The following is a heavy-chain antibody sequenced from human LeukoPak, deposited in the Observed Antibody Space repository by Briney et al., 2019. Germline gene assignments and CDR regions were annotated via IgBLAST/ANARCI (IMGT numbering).Heavy chain of an antibody. CDR2: ISSSSSYI. D-gene: IGHD3-9*01. CDR1: GFTFSSYS. Sequence: KPGGSLRLSCAASGFTFSSYSMNWVRQAPGKGLEWVSSISSSSSYIYYADSVKGRFTISRDNAKNSLYLQMDSLRAEDTAVYYCATHGYSELRYFDWSTNEWGQGTLVTVSS. CDR3: ATHGYSELRYFDWSTNE. J-gene: IGHJ4*02. V-gene: IGHV3-21*01.